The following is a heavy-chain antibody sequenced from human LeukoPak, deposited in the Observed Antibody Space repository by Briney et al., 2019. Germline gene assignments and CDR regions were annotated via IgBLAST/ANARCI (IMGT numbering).Heavy chain of an antibody. J-gene: IGHJ4*02. V-gene: IGHV3-74*01. CDR3: GKALGSPLDY. D-gene: IGHD1-26*01. CDR1: GFSFSSDW. Sequence: PGGSLRLSCAASGFSFSSDWVHGVRQVPGEGLVWVSRINSDGTSTAYADSVEGRFTISRDNAKNTLYLQMNSLRVEDTAVYYCGKALGSPLDYWGQGTLVTVSA. CDR2: INSDGTST.